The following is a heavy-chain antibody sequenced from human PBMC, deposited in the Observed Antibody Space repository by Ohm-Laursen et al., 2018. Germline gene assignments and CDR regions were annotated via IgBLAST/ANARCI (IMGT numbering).Heavy chain of an antibody. CDR3: ARLSLGDMLLYGMDV. D-gene: IGHD1-26*01. V-gene: IGHV5-51*01. CDR2: IYPGDSDT. Sequence: GESLKISCKGSGYSFTSYWIGWVRQMPGKGLEWMGIIYPGDSDTRYSPSFQGQVTISADKSISTAYLQWSSLKASDTAMYYCARLSLGDMLLYGMDVWGQGTTVTVSS. J-gene: IGHJ6*02. CDR1: GYSFTSYW.